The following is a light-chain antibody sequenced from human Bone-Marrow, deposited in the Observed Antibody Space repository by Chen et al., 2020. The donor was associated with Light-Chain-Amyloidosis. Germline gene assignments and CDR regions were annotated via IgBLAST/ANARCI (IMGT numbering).Light chain of an antibody. V-gene: IGLV2-14*01. J-gene: IGLJ1*01. Sequence: QSALTQPAPVSGSPGQSITISCTGTSGDVGTYNYVSWYQQHPGKAPKVMIYAVSNWPSGVSNRFSGSKSGNTASLTISGLQAEDEADYYCSSFTSSSSYVFGPGTKVTVL. CDR1: SGDVGTYNY. CDR3: SSFTSSSSYV. CDR2: AVS.